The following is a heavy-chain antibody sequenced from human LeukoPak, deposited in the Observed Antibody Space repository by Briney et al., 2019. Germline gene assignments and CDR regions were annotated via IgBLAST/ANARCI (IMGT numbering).Heavy chain of an antibody. J-gene: IGHJ4*02. D-gene: IGHD2-15*01. CDR2: ISGSGGST. CDR3: AKGRYCSGGSCYPHFDY. V-gene: IGHV3-23*01. CDR1: GFTFSSYA. Sequence: GGSLRLSCAASGFTFSSYAMSWVRQAPGKGLEWVSAISGSGGSTYYADSVKGRFTISRDNSKNTLYLQINSLRAEDTAVYYCAKGRYCSGGSCYPHFDYWGQGTLVTVSS.